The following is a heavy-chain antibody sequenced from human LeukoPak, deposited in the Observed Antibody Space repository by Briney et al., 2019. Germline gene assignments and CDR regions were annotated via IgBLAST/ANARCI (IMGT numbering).Heavy chain of an antibody. D-gene: IGHD6-13*01. Sequence: GGSLRLSCAASGFTFSSSWMTWVRQAPGKGLEWVANIKEDGSEKYYVDSVKGRFTISRDNAKNSLYLQMNSLRAEGTAMYYCARDSGWFRFDYWGQGTLVTVSS. CDR1: GFTFSSSW. CDR3: ARDSGWFRFDY. J-gene: IGHJ4*02. CDR2: IKEDGSEK. V-gene: IGHV3-7*03.